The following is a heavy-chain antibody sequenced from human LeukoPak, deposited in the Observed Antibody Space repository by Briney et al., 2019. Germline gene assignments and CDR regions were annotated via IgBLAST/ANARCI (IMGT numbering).Heavy chain of an antibody. CDR1: GFTFSSYE. CDR2: ISSSGKTQ. J-gene: IGHJ4*02. CDR3: ARDNRGSYYGFFDN. Sequence: GGSLRLSCAASGFTFSSYEMNWVRQAPGKGLEWISYISSSGKTQHYADSVKGRFTISRDNAKNSLYLQMNSLRAEDSAVYFCARDNRGSYYGFFDNWGQGALVTVSS. D-gene: IGHD1-26*01. V-gene: IGHV3-48*03.